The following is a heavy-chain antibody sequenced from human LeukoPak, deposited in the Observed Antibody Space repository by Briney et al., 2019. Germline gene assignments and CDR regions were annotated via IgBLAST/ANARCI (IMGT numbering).Heavy chain of an antibody. Sequence: PGGSLRLSCAASGFTFSSYEMNWVRQAPVKGLEWVSYIRSRGSPKYYADSVKGRFTISRDNAKNSLYLQMNSLRAEDTAVYYCARPPQNYYDSSGSDAFDIWGQGTMVTVSS. CDR1: GFTFSSYE. J-gene: IGHJ3*02. D-gene: IGHD3-22*01. V-gene: IGHV3-48*03. CDR3: ARPPQNYYDSSGSDAFDI. CDR2: IRSRGSPK.